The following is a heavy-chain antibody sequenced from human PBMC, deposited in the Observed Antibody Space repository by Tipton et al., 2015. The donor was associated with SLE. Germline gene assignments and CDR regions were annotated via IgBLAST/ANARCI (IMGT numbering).Heavy chain of an antibody. J-gene: IGHJ3*01. V-gene: IGHV4-61*02. D-gene: IGHD5-24*01. CDR2: FSFGGTT. Sequence: TLSLTCTVSGGSISYLYHYWSWIRQPAGKGLEWIGGFSFGGTTNYNPSLKSRITVSGDTSKNQFSLRLTSVTAADTALYYCGRARVGMGYVFDLWGQGTMVTVSS. CDR1: GGSISYLYHY. CDR3: GRARVGMGYVFDL.